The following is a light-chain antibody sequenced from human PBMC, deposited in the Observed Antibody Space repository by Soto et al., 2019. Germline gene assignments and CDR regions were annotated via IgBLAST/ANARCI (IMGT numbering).Light chain of an antibody. Sequence: EIVLTQSPGTLSLSPGERATLSCRASQSVSNNYLAWYQQKPGQAPRLLIYGASNRATGIPDRFSGSGSGTDFTLTISRLQPEDFAVYYCQQYGSSPPEKTFGQGTRVEI. V-gene: IGKV3-20*01. CDR3: QQYGSSPPEKT. J-gene: IGKJ1*01. CDR1: QSVSNNY. CDR2: GAS.